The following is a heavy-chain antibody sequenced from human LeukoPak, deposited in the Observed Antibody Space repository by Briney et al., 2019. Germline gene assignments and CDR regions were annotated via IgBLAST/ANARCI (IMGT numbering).Heavy chain of an antibody. J-gene: IGHJ6*01. Sequence: PSETLSLTCTVSGGSVNSGNYYWSWIRQPPGKGLEWIGEINHSGSTNYHPSLKSRVTISVDTSKNQFSLKLGSVTAAESALYYFAGRFYLYYYGMDVWGQGTTVTVSS. V-gene: IGHV4-61*01. CDR1: GGSVNSGNYY. CDR3: AGRFYLYYYGMDV. CDR2: INHSGST.